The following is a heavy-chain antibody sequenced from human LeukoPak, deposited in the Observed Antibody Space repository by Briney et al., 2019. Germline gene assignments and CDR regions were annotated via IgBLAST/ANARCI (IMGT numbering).Heavy chain of an antibody. J-gene: IGHJ1*01. V-gene: IGHV3-7*01. CDR1: GFTFSNYW. D-gene: IGHD3-22*01. CDR3: ATHSSFNRREFQY. CDR2: IKTDGSEK. Sequence: PGGSLRLSCEGSGFTFSNYWMGWVRQAPGKGLQWVANIKTDGSEKYYVDSVKGRFTISRDNAKNSLYLQMNSLRAEDMAVYYCATHSSFNRREFQYWGQGTLLTVSS.